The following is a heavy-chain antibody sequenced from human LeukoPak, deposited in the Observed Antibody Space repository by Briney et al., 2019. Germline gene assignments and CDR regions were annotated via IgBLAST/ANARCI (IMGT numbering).Heavy chain of an antibody. CDR2: ISHSGST. J-gene: IGHJ3*02. D-gene: IGHD1-26*01. Sequence: SETLSLTCIVSDGFISRSSYYWGWIRQSPGKGLEWIGSISHSGSTYHNPSLQSRVTISVDMSKNQFSLKLSSVTAADTAVYYCARDQWGGTYIHDAFDIWGQGTMVTVSS. CDR1: DGFISRSSYY. CDR3: ARDQWGGTYIHDAFDI. V-gene: IGHV4-39*02.